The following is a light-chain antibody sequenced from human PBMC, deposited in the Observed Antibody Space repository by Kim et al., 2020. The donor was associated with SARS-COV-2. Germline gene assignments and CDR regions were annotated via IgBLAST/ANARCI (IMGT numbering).Light chain of an antibody. V-gene: IGKV1-5*01. J-gene: IGKJ2*03. CDR3: QQFNSYPYS. CDR1: QRISTW. Sequence: DIQMTQSPSTLSASVGDRVTITCRASQRISTWLAWYQQKPGKAPKVLIYDASSLESGVPSRFSGRGSGTEFTLTISSLQPGDIATYYCQQFNSYPYSFGQGTKLEI. CDR2: DAS.